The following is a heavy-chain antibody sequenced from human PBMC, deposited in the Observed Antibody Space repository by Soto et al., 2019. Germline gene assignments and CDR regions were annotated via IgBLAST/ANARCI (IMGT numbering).Heavy chain of an antibody. D-gene: IGHD6-13*01. CDR1: GGSISSNY. V-gene: IGHV4-59*01. CDR3: ARYRREAVAGYTLDN. J-gene: IGHJ4*02. Sequence: SETLSLTCTVSGGSISSNYWTWIRQPPGKGLEWIGYVYNSGSTNYNPSLKSRVTISEDTSKSQFSLKMNSMTAADTVVYYCARYRREAVAGYTLDNWGQGILVTVSS. CDR2: VYNSGST.